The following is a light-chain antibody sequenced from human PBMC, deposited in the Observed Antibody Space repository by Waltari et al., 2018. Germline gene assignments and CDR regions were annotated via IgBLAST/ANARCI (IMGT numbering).Light chain of an antibody. CDR3: QAWDSSTGV. CDR2: QDS. CDR1: KLGDKY. V-gene: IGLV3-1*01. Sequence: SYELTQPPSVSVSPGQTASITCSGDKLGDKYYCWYQQKPGQSPVLVIYQDSKRPSGIPERFSGSNSGNTATLTISGTQAMDEADYYCQAWDSSTGVFGGGTKLTVL. J-gene: IGLJ2*01.